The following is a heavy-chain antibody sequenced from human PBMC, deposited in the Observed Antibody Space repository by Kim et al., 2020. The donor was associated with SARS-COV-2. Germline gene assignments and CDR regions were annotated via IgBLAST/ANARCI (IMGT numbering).Heavy chain of an antibody. V-gene: IGHV1-2*06. J-gene: IGHJ4*02. D-gene: IGHD5-18*01. CDR2: INPNSGGT. Sequence: ASVKVSCKASGYTFTGYYMHWVRQAPGQGLEWMGRINPNSGGTNYAQKFQGRVTMTRDTSISTAYMELSRLRSDDTAVYYCARDSDTAMALFDYWGQGTLVTVSS. CDR3: ARDSDTAMALFDY. CDR1: GYTFTGYY.